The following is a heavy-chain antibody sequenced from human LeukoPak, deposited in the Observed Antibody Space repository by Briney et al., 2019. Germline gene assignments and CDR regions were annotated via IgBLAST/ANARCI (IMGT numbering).Heavy chain of an antibody. Sequence: TSETLSLTCTVSGGSISSSSYSWGWIRQPPGKGLEWIGSIYYSGSTYYNPSLKSRVTISVNTSKNQFSLKLSSVTAADTAVYYCARQWSRNNWFDPWGQGTLVTVSS. CDR2: IYYSGST. CDR3: ARQWSRNNWFDP. J-gene: IGHJ5*02. D-gene: IGHD1-14*01. V-gene: IGHV4-39*01. CDR1: GGSISSSSYS.